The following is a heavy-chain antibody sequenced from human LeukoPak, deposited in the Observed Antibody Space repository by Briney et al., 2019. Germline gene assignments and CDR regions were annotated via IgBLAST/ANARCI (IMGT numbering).Heavy chain of an antibody. V-gene: IGHV4-61*01. Sequence: SEPLSLTCTVSGGSISSSSYYWSWIRQPPGKGLEWLGYISYSGSTNYNPSLKSRVTISADTSKNQFSLKLSSVTAADTAVYYCAGAYNYAYYYYMDVWGKGTTVTVSS. CDR1: GGSISSSSYY. J-gene: IGHJ6*03. CDR2: ISYSGST. CDR3: AGAYNYAYYYYMDV. D-gene: IGHD5-18*01.